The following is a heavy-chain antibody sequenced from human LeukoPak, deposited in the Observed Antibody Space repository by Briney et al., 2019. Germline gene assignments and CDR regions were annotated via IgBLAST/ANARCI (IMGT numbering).Heavy chain of an antibody. CDR3: ARGRITIFGVVTPHFDY. CDR2: IYNSGST. J-gene: IGHJ4*02. CDR1: RGSISSYY. Sequence: SETLSLTCTVSRGSISSYYWTWIRQPPGKGLEWIGYIYNSGSTNYNPSLKSRVTISVDTSKNQSSLKLSSVTAADTAVYYCARGRITIFGVVTPHFDYWGQGTLVTVSS. D-gene: IGHD3-3*01. V-gene: IGHV4-59*01.